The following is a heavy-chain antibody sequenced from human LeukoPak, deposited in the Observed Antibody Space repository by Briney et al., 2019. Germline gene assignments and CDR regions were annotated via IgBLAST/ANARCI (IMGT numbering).Heavy chain of an antibody. Sequence: SQTLSLTCAISGDSVSSNSAAWNWIRQSPSRGLEWLGRTYYGAKWYNDYAVAVKSRITINPDTSKNQFSLQLNSVTPEDTAVYYCARDGYDFWSGYRDAFDIWGQGTMVTVSS. V-gene: IGHV6-1*01. CDR3: ARDGYDFWSGYRDAFDI. D-gene: IGHD3-3*01. CDR1: GDSVSSNSAA. J-gene: IGHJ3*02. CDR2: TYYGAKWYN.